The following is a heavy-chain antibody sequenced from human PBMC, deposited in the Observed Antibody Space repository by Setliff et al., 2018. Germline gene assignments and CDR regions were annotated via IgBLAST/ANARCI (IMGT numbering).Heavy chain of an antibody. D-gene: IGHD3-10*01. CDR1: GLSYINDW. CDR2: INPHGSEK. CDR3: FGAGTCSY. J-gene: IGHJ4*02. Sequence: GGSLRLSCTASGLSYINDWVNWDRQAPGKGLEWLASINPHGSEKYYADSVKGRFTISRDNAKNSLSLQMNNLRTEDTAVYYCFGAGTCSYWGQGTLVTVST. V-gene: IGHV3-7*01.